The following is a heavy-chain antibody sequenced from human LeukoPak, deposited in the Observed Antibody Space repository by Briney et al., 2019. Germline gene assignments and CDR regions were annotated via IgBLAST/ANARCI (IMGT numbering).Heavy chain of an antibody. D-gene: IGHD3-22*01. V-gene: IGHV4-34*01. CDR3: GRAGLTYHSDNNGYWTVDY. Sequence: PSETLSLTCAVYGGSFSGYYWSWLRQPPGKGLEWIGEINHSGSTNYNPSLKSRVTISVDTSKNQFSLKLSSVTAADTAVYYCGRAGLTYHSDNNGYWTVDYWGQGTLVTVSS. CDR1: GGSFSGYY. CDR2: INHSGST. J-gene: IGHJ4*02.